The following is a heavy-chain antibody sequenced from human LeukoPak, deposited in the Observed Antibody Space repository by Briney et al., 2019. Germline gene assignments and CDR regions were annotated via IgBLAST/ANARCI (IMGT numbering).Heavy chain of an antibody. CDR1: GFTFSSYA. Sequence: GGSLRLSCAASGFTFSSYAMHWVRQAPGKGLEWVAVISYDGSNKYYADSVKGRFTISRDNSKNTLYLQMNSLRAEDTAVYYCARGWWPQLSLGLDYWGQGTLVTVSS. CDR3: ARGWWPQLSLGLDY. V-gene: IGHV3-30-3*01. D-gene: IGHD5-24*01. J-gene: IGHJ4*02. CDR2: ISYDGSNK.